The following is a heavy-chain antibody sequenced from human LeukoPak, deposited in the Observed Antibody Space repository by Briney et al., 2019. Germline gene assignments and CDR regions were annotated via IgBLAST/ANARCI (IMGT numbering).Heavy chain of an antibody. D-gene: IGHD6-19*01. CDR3: ARGDSGWYILDY. CDR1: GGSISSYY. Sequence: AETLSLTYTVSGGSISSYYWSWIRQPPGKGLEWVGYIYYSGSTNYNHSLKSRASLSVDRSKKQLSLNLSSLTAARTAGCYCARGDSGWYILDYWGQGTLVTVSS. J-gene: IGHJ4*02. CDR2: IYYSGST. V-gene: IGHV4-59*01.